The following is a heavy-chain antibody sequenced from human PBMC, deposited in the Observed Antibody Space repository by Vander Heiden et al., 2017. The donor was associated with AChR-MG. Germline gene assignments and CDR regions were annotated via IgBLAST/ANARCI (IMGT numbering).Heavy chain of an antibody. J-gene: IGHJ6*02. CDR1: GFPVSGYG. CDR2: IWYDGSNK. V-gene: IGHV3-33*01. Sequence: QVQLVESGGGVVQPGRSLRLSCAASGFPVSGYGMDWGRQGPGKGLEWVAVIWYDGSNKYYADSVKGRFTISRDNSKNTLYLQMNSLRAEDTAVYYCARAESLYYGMDVWGQGTTVTVSS. CDR3: ARAESLYYGMDV.